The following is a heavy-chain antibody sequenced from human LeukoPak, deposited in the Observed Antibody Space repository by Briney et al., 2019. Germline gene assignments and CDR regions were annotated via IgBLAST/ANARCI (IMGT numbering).Heavy chain of an antibody. CDR2: ISGSGGST. Sequence: PGGSLRLSCAASGFTFDDYGMSWVRQAPGKGLEWVSAISGSGGSTYYADSVKGRFTISRDNSRNTLYLQMNSLRAEDTAVYYCAKDLLRRSIGYFDYWGQGTLVTVSS. J-gene: IGHJ4*02. CDR3: AKDLLRRSIGYFDY. V-gene: IGHV3-23*01. D-gene: IGHD2-15*01. CDR1: GFTFDDYG.